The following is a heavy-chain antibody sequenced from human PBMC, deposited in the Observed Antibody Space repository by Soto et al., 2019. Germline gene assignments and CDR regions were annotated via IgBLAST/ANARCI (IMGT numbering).Heavy chain of an antibody. J-gene: IGHJ4*02. CDR2: IWYDGSNK. CDR1: GFTFSSYG. D-gene: IGHD6-13*01. CDR3: ARDQLYSSSWSDY. Sequence: QVQLVESGGGVVQPGRSLRLSCAASGFTFSSYGMPWVRQAPGKGLEWVAVIWYDGSNKYYADSVKGRFTISRDNSKNTLYLQMNSLRAEDTAVYYCARDQLYSSSWSDYWGQGTLVTVSS. V-gene: IGHV3-33*01.